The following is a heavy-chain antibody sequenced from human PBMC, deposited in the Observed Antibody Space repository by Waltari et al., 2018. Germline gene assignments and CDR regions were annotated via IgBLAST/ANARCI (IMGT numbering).Heavy chain of an antibody. J-gene: IGHJ4*02. CDR3: ARGDKQTQQLVPGFDY. Sequence: QVQLVQSGSEVKKPGSSVKVSCKASGGTFSSYAISWVRQAPGQGLEWMGGIIPIFGTANYAQKFQGRVTITADESTSTPYMELSSLRSEDTAVYYCARGDKQTQQLVPGFDYWGQGTLVTVSS. V-gene: IGHV1-69*12. CDR2: IIPIFGTA. D-gene: IGHD6-13*01. CDR1: GGTFSSYA.